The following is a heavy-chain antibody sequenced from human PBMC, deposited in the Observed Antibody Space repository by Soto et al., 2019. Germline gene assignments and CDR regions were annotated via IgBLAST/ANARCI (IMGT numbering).Heavy chain of an antibody. CDR2: IYYSGST. J-gene: IGHJ6*02. CDR1: GGSISSGGYY. D-gene: IGHD1-26*01. CDR3: ARGRWEPHYYYGMDV. V-gene: IGHV4-31*03. Sequence: QVQLQESGPGLVKPSQTLSLTCTVSGGSISSGGYYWSWIRQHPGKGLEWIGYIYYSGSTYYNPSLKSRVTISVDPSKNQFSLKLSSVTAADTAVYYCARGRWEPHYYYGMDVWGQGTTVTVS.